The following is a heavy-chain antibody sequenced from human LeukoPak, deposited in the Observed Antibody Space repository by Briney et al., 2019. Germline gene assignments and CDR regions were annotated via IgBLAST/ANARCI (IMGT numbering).Heavy chain of an antibody. J-gene: IGHJ5*01. CDR1: GFTFSNYW. CDR3: VRDWDHYDFDS. Sequence: PGGSLRLSCAASGFTFSNYWIPWVRQAPDKGLVWVSRINPAGNYANYADSVKGRFTISRDNAKNTVYLQMNSLRAEDTALFYCVRDWDHYDFDSWGQGTLVTASS. CDR2: INPAGNYA. D-gene: IGHD3-3*01. V-gene: IGHV3-74*01.